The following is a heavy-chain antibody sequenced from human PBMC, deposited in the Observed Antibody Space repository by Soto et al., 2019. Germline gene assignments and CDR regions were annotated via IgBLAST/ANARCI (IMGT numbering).Heavy chain of an antibody. Sequence: SETLSLTCTVSGDSISSRSHYWNWIRQVPGKGLEFIGYIFYTGATYYNPSLRGRVSMSTDTSKNQLSLNLRSVTAADTAIYYCAREGRHSGGMRESWFDPWGQGTLVTVSS. CDR3: AREGRHSGGMRESWFDP. J-gene: IGHJ5*02. CDR2: IFYTGAT. CDR1: GDSISSRSHY. D-gene: IGHD3-10*01. V-gene: IGHV4-31*03.